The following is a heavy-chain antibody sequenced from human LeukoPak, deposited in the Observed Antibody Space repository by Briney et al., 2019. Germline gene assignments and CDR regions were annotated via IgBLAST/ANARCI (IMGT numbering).Heavy chain of an antibody. V-gene: IGHV4-39*02. J-gene: IGHJ5*02. CDR1: GGSISCSSYY. CDR2: IYYSGST. Sequence: SEXLSLTCTVSGGSISCSSYYWGWIRQPPGKGREWIGSIYYSGSTYYNPSLKSRVTISVDTSKNHFSLKLSSVTAADTAVYYCARRSYDFWSGYPYNWFDPWGQGTLVTVSS. D-gene: IGHD3-3*01. CDR3: ARRSYDFWSGYPYNWFDP.